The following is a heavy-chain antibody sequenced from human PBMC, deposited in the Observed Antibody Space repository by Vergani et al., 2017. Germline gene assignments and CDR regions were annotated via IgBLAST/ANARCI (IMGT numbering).Heavy chain of an antibody. CDR1: GYSFTSYW. CDR2: IYPGDSDT. J-gene: IGHJ4*02. V-gene: IGHV5-51*01. Sequence: EVQLVQSGAEVKKPGESLKISCKGSGYSFTSYWIGWVRQMPGKGLEWMGIIYPGDSDTRYSPSFQGQVTISADKSISTAYLQWSSLKASDTAMYYCARLRPAARKIYYYDSSGYLDYWGQGTLVTVSS. CDR3: ARLRPAARKIYYYDSSGYLDY. D-gene: IGHD3-22*01.